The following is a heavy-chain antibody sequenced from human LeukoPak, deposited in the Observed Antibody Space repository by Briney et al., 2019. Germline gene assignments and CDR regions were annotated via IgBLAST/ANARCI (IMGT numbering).Heavy chain of an antibody. D-gene: IGHD1-26*01. Sequence: GASVKVSCKASGGTFSSYAISWVRQAPGQGLEWMGIINPSGGSTSYAQKFQGRVTMTRDTSTSTVYMELSSLRSEDTAVYYCARGPRRGGSYLNWFDPWGQGTLVTVSS. CDR2: INPSGGST. CDR3: ARGPRRGGSYLNWFDP. J-gene: IGHJ5*02. V-gene: IGHV1-46*01. CDR1: GGTFSSYA.